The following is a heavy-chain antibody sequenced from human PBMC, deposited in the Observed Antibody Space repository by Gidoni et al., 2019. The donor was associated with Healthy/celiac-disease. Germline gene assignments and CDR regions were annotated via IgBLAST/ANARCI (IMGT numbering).Heavy chain of an antibody. CDR2: INPSGGST. D-gene: IGHD6-13*01. CDR3: ATENRVLAADEGAGY. V-gene: IGHV1-46*01. CDR1: GYTFASYY. J-gene: IGHJ4*02. Sequence: QVQLVQSWAEAKKPVASVKVSCKASGYTFASYYMHWVRQAPGQGLEWMGIINPSGGSTSYAQKFQGRVTMTRETSTSTVYMELSSLRSEDTAVYYCATENRVLAADEGAGYWGQGTLVTVSS.